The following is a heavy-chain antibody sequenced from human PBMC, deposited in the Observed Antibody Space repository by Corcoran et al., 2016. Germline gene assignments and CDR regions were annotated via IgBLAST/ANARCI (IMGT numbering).Heavy chain of an antibody. CDR1: GYTFTGYY. Sequence: QVQLVQSGAEVKKPGASVKVSCKASGYTFTGYYMHWVRQAPGQGLEWMGWINPNSGGTNYAQKFQGRVTMTRDTSISTAYMELSRLRSDDTDVYYCARERYDYVWGSYRYWDYWGQGTLVTVSS. J-gene: IGHJ4*02. D-gene: IGHD3-16*02. V-gene: IGHV1-2*02. CDR2: INPNSGGT. CDR3: ARERYDYVWGSYRYWDY.